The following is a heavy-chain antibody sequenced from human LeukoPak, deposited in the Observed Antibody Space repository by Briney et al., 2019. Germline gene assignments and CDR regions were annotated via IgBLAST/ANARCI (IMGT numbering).Heavy chain of an antibody. CDR2: ISVSGSRA. Sequence: PGGSLRLSCAASGFTFSSNAMSWVRQAPGKGLEWVSVISVSGSRAYYADFVKGRFTVSRDNSKNTVLLQMNSLRVEDTAVYYCTKDHDGMHAWGQGTTVNVSS. CDR3: TKDHDGMHA. V-gene: IGHV3-23*01. CDR1: GFTFSSNA. J-gene: IGHJ6*02.